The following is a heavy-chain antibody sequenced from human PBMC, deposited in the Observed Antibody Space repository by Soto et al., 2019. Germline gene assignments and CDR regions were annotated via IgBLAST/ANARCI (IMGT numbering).Heavy chain of an antibody. D-gene: IGHD5-18*01. Sequence: QVQLHESGPGLVKPSETLSLTCNVSGGSVNSANHYWTWVRQPTGKGLEWVGYIYYTGRTNYSPSLKKRVTISVVTSKSQLSLRLNSVSAADTAIYYCARIWLRGNSYYYSGMDVWGPGTPVTVSS. V-gene: IGHV4-61*01. CDR3: ARIWLRGNSYYYSGMDV. J-gene: IGHJ6*02. CDR2: IYYTGRT. CDR1: GGSVNSANHY.